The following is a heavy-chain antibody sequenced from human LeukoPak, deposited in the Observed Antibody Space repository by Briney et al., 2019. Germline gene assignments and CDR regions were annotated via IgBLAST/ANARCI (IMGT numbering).Heavy chain of an antibody. Sequence: GGSLRLSCAASGFTFSSYSMNWVRQAPGKGLEWVPYISSSSSTIYYADSVKGRFTISRDNAKNSLYLQMNSLRAEDTAVYYCARSPTYYYGSGSYYFDYWGQGTLVTVSS. D-gene: IGHD3-10*01. CDR2: ISSSSSTI. CDR1: GFTFSSYS. V-gene: IGHV3-48*01. J-gene: IGHJ4*02. CDR3: ARSPTYYYGSGSYYFDY.